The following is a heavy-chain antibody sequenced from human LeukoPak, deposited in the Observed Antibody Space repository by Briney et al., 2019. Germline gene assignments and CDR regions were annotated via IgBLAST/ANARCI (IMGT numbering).Heavy chain of an antibody. V-gene: IGHV3-30*19. CDR3: ARDLSPDYDILTGLDY. CDR1: GFTFSSYG. CDR2: IWYDGSNK. Sequence: GRSLRLSCAASGFTFSSYGMHWVRQAPGKGLEWVAVIWYDGSNKYYADSVKGRFTISRDNSKNTLYLQMNSLRAEDTAVYYCARDLSPDYDILTGLDYWGQGTLVTASS. J-gene: IGHJ4*02. D-gene: IGHD3-9*01.